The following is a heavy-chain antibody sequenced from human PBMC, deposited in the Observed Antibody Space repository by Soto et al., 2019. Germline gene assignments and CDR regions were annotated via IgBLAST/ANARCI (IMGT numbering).Heavy chain of an antibody. Sequence: GGSLRLSCAASGFTFSSYAMSWVRQAPGKGLEWVSAISGSGGSTYYADSVKGRFTISRDNSKNTLYLQMNSLRAEDTAVYYCAKDIKNYDFWSGYYDYYYYYMDVWGKGTTVTVSS. CDR1: GFTFSSYA. D-gene: IGHD3-3*01. CDR3: AKDIKNYDFWSGYYDYYYYYMDV. J-gene: IGHJ6*03. V-gene: IGHV3-23*01. CDR2: ISGSGGST.